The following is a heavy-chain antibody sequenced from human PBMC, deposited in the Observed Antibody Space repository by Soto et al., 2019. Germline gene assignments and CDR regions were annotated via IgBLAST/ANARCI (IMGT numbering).Heavy chain of an antibody. CDR2: ISSSTSYM. J-gene: IGHJ4*02. CDR1: GFTFSSYS. CDR3: ATFRRDGYNLEY. Sequence: EVQLVESGVGLVQPGGSLRLSCAASGFTFSSYSMNWVRQAPGKGLEWVSSISSSTSYMYYAASVKGRFTISRDNARNSLYLQMTSPRAEDTAVYYCATFRRDGYNLEYWGQGTLVSVSS. D-gene: IGHD5-12*01. V-gene: IGHV3-21*01.